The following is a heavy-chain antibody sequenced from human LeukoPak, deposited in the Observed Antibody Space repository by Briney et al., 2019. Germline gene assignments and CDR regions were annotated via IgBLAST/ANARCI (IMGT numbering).Heavy chain of an antibody. CDR3: ARGYEGGIFDY. CDR2: INPSGGST. Sequence: ASVKVSCKASGYTFTSYYMHWVRQAPGQGLEWMGIINPSGGSTSYAQKLQGRVTMTTDTSTSTAYMELRSLRSDDTAVYYCARGYEGGIFDYWGQGTLVTVSS. V-gene: IGHV1-46*01. D-gene: IGHD5-12*01. CDR1: GYTFTSYY. J-gene: IGHJ4*02.